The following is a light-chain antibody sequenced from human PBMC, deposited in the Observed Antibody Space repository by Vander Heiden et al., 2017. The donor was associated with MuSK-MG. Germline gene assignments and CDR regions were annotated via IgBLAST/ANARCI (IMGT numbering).Light chain of an antibody. J-gene: IGLJ2*01. CDR1: KLGDKY. V-gene: IGLV3-1*01. CDR2: QDS. CDR3: QEWNSSTVV. Sequence: SYELTQPPSVSVSPGQTASITCSGDKLGDKYACWYQQKPGQSPVLVIYQDSKRPSGIPECFSGSDSANTVTLTISGTQAVDESYYYCQEWNSSTVVFGGGTKLTVL.